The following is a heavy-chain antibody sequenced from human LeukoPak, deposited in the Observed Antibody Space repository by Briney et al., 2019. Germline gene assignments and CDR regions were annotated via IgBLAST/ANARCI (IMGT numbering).Heavy chain of an antibody. D-gene: IGHD3-22*01. CDR3: ARNITMIVFDY. Sequence: SETLSLTCAVSGYSISSDYYWGWIRQPPGKGLEWIGSISHSGSTYYNPSLKSRVTISVDTSKNHLSLKLSSVTAADTAVYYCARNITMIVFDYWGQGTLVTVSS. CDR2: ISHSGST. V-gene: IGHV4-38-2*01. J-gene: IGHJ4*02. CDR1: GYSISSDYY.